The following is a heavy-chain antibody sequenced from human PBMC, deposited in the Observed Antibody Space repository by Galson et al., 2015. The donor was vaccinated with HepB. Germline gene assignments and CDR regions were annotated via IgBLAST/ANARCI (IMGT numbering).Heavy chain of an antibody. CDR2: ISYDGSNK. D-gene: IGHD6-6*01. V-gene: IGHV3-30-3*01. Sequence: SLRLSCAASGFTFSSYAMHWVRQAPGKGLEWVAVISYDGSNKYYAGSVKGRFTISRDNSKNTLYLQMNSLRAEDTAVYYCARGGDEYSSSPVDYWGQGTLVTVSS. CDR3: ARGGDEYSSSPVDY. CDR1: GFTFSSYA. J-gene: IGHJ4*02.